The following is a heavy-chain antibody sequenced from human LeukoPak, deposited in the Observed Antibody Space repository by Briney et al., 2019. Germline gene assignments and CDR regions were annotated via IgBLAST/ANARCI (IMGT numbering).Heavy chain of an antibody. CDR3: ARDRGQLWLRPAGDY. D-gene: IGHD5-18*01. CDR2: ISAYNGNT. CDR1: GYTFTSYG. Sequence: ASVKVSCKASGYTFTSYGISWVRQAPGQGLEWMGWISAYNGNTNYAQKLQGRVTMTTDTSTSTAYMELRSLRSDDTAVYYCARDRGQLWLRPAGDYWGQGTLVTVSS. J-gene: IGHJ4*02. V-gene: IGHV1-18*01.